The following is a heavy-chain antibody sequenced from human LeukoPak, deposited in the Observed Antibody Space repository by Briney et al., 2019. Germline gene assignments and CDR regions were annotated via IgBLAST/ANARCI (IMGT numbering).Heavy chain of an antibody. J-gene: IGHJ4*02. V-gene: IGHV1-2*02. Sequence: ASVKVSCKASGYTFTGYYMHWVRQAPGQGLEWMGWINPNSGGTNYAQKFQGRVTMTTDTSTSTAYMELRSLRSDDTAVYYCARGHYVLYYFDYRGQGTLVTVSS. CDR1: GYTFTGYY. CDR3: ARGHYVLYYFDY. D-gene: IGHD4-17*01. CDR2: INPNSGGT.